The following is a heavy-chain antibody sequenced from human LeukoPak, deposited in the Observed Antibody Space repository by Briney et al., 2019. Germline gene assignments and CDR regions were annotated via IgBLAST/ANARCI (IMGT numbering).Heavy chain of an antibody. Sequence: GGSLRLSCAASGFTFSSYAMSWVRQAPGKGLEWVSAISGSGGSTYYADSVKGRFTISRDNSKNTLCLQMNSLRAEDTAVYYCAKVDFSTVTTGFDYWGQGTLVTVSS. J-gene: IGHJ4*02. CDR3: AKVDFSTVTTGFDY. V-gene: IGHV3-23*01. CDR2: ISGSGGST. CDR1: GFTFSSYA. D-gene: IGHD4-17*01.